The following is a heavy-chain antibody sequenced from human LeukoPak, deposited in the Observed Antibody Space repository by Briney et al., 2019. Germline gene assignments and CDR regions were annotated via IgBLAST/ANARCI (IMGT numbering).Heavy chain of an antibody. CDR1: GYTFTGYY. J-gene: IGHJ4*02. CDR3: AREEGYCSGGNCYSVHV. D-gene: IGHD2-15*01. CDR2: INPNSGGT. Sequence: ASVKVSCTASGYTFTGYYMDWVRQAPGQGLEWMGWINPNSGGTNYAQKFQGRVTMTRDTSISTAYMELSRLRSDDTAVYYCAREEGYCSGGNCYSVHVWGQGTLVTVSS. V-gene: IGHV1-2*02.